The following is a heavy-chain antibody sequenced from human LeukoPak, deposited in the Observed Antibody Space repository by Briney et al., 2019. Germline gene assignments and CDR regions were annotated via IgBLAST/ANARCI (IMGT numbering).Heavy chain of an antibody. D-gene: IGHD1-1*01. CDR1: GGSISRSSYY. Sequence: SETLSLTCSVSGGSISRSSYYWGWIRQPPGKGLEWIGSIYYSGSTYYNPSLKSRVTISVDTSKNQFSLKLSSVTAADTAVYYCARLERYNWFDPWGQGTLVTVST. CDR3: ARLERYNWFDP. V-gene: IGHV4-39*01. J-gene: IGHJ5*02. CDR2: IYYSGST.